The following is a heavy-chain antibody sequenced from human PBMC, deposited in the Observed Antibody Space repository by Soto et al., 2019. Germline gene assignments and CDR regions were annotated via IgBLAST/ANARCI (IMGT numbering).Heavy chain of an antibody. Sequence: PSETLSLTCTVSGGSISSYYWSWIRQPPGKGLEWIGYIYYSGSTNYNPSLKSRVTISVDTSKNQFSLKLSSVTAADTAVYYCARAREDDTTGTCLDVWGQGTTAT. J-gene: IGHJ6*02. D-gene: IGHD1-1*01. V-gene: IGHV4-59*01. CDR3: ARAREDDTTGTCLDV. CDR1: GGSISSYY. CDR2: IYYSGST.